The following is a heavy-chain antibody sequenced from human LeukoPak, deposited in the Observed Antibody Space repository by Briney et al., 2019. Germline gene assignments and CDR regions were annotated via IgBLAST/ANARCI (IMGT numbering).Heavy chain of an antibody. CDR3: AKAYSGSYFFGY. Sequence: GGSLGLSCAASGFTFDDYGMSWVRRAPGKGLEWVSGINWNGGSTGYADSVKGRFTISRDNSKNTLYLQMNSLRAEDTAVYYCAKAYSGSYFFGYWGQGTLVTVSS. CDR1: GFTFDDYG. V-gene: IGHV3-20*04. CDR2: INWNGGST. J-gene: IGHJ4*02. D-gene: IGHD1-26*01.